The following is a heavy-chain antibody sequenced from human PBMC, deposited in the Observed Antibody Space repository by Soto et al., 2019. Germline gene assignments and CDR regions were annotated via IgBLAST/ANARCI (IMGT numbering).Heavy chain of an antibody. V-gene: IGHV1-2*04. CDR1: GYTFTGYY. J-gene: IGHJ3*02. Sequence: ASVKVSCKASGYTFTGYYMHWVRQAPGQGLEWMGWINPNSGGTNYAQKFQGWVTMTRDTSISTAYMELSRLRSDDTAVYYCARGTYYDSSGQHHGHGAFDIWGQGTMVTVSS. D-gene: IGHD3-22*01. CDR3: ARGTYYDSSGQHHGHGAFDI. CDR2: INPNSGGT.